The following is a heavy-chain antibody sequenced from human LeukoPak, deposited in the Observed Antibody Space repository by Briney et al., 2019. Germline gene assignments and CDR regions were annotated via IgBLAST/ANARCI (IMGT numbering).Heavy chain of an antibody. Sequence: GGSLRLSCAASGFSVGSDYMTWVRQAPGKGLEWVSVIYNGGGTDYADSVKGRFTISRHNSENTAYLQMKSLRTEDTAMYYCARVASYYEDSSETGHWFDTWGQGTLVTVSS. D-gene: IGHD3-22*01. CDR1: GFSVGSDY. CDR2: IYNGGGT. J-gene: IGHJ5*02. CDR3: ARVASYYEDSSETGHWFDT. V-gene: IGHV3-53*04.